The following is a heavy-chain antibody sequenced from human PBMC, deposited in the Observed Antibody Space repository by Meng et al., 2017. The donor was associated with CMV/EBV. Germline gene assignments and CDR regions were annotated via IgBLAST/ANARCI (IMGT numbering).Heavy chain of an antibody. J-gene: IGHJ4*02. CDR2: IYHKSGGT. D-gene: IGHD1-1*01. CDR1: GDRFRDHY. V-gene: IGHV1-2*02. Sequence: QVQRVHPGADVKSLGGAVKVSCQTSGDRFRDHYMHWVRQAPGQGLEWMGWIYHKSGGTHYAQKFQDRVTMTRDTSISTVYMELSRLTSDETAVYYCVRGHNWGPDYWGQGTLVTVSS. CDR3: VRGHNWGPDY.